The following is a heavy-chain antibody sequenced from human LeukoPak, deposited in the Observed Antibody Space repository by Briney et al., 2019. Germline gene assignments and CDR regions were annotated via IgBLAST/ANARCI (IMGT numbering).Heavy chain of an antibody. Sequence: SETLSLTCAVYGGSFSGYYWSWIRQPPGKGLEWIGEISHSGSTNYNPSLKSRVTISVDTSKNQFSLKLSSVTAADTAVYYCARGRRRAADYWGQGTLVPSPQ. CDR2: ISHSGST. V-gene: IGHV4-34*01. CDR1: GGSFSGYY. CDR3: ARGRRRAADY. D-gene: IGHD6-13*01. J-gene: IGHJ4*02.